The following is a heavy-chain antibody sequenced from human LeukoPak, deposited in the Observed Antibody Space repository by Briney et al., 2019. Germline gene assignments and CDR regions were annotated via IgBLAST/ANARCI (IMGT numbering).Heavy chain of an antibody. Sequence: SVKVSCKASDYTRASYGVNWVRQAPGQGLEWMGGIIPIFGTANYAQKFQGRVTITADESTSTAYMELSSLRSEDTAVYYCAGSLNYYDSSGYYSGSVYWGQGTLVSVSS. J-gene: IGHJ4*02. D-gene: IGHD3-22*01. V-gene: IGHV1-69*13. CDR3: AGSLNYYDSSGYYSGSVY. CDR2: IIPIFGTA. CDR1: DYTRASYG.